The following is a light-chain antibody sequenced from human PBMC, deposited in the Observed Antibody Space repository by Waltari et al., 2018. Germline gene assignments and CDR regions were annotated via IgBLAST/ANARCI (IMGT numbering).Light chain of an antibody. CDR2: DAS. J-gene: IGKJ4*01. V-gene: IGKV3-11*01. CDR1: QTIGSY. Sequence: EIVLTQSPATLSLSPGERDTLSCRASQTIGSYLAWYQQKPGQAPRLLIYDASNRATGIPARFSGSGSGTDFILTISSLEPEDFAIYYCQQRGNWPLTFGGGTKVEIK. CDR3: QQRGNWPLT.